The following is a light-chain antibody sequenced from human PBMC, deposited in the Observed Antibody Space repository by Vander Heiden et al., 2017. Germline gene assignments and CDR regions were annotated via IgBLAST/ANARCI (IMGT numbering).Light chain of an antibody. CDR2: GAS. CDR3: QQRNNWPRT. CDR1: QSVSSF. J-gene: IGKJ1*01. Sequence: SPATLSVSPGERATLSCRATQSVSSFLTWYQQKPGQPPRLLIYGASSRATGIPARFSGSGSGTDFTLTISSLQSEDFAVYYCQQRNNWPRTFGQGTKVEIK. V-gene: IGKV3-15*01.